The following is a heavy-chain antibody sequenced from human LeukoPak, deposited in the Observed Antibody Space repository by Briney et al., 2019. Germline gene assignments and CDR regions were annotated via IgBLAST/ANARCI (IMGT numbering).Heavy chain of an antibody. CDR3: ARDRLELRGTSYMDV. V-gene: IGHV3-33*01. CDR1: GFTFSSYG. Sequence: PGGSLRLSCAASGFTFSSYGMHWGRQAPGKGLEWVAVIWYDGSNKYYADSVKGRFTISRDNSKNTLYLQMNSLRAEDTAVYYCARDRLELRGTSYMDVWGKGTTVTVSS. J-gene: IGHJ6*03. D-gene: IGHD1-7*01. CDR2: IWYDGSNK.